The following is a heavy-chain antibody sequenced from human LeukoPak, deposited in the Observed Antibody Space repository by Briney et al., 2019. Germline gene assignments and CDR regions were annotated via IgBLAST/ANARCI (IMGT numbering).Heavy chain of an antibody. Sequence: PGGSPRLSCAASGFTFSSYAMSWVRQAPGKGLEWVSAISGSGGSTFYTDSVKGRFTISRDNSKNTLFLQMNSLRAEDTAVYYCAQTKLGYCSSGSCYSRHYRLDYWGQGTLVTVSS. CDR2: ISGSGGST. CDR1: GFTFSSYA. D-gene: IGHD2-15*01. J-gene: IGHJ4*02. CDR3: AQTKLGYCSSGSCYSRHYRLDY. V-gene: IGHV3-23*01.